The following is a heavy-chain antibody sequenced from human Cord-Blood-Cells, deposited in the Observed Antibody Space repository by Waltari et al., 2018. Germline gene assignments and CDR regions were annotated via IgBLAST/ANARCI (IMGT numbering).Heavy chain of an antibody. J-gene: IGHJ4*02. CDR1: AGPLSSGAYY. CDR2: IYYSGST. D-gene: IGHD6-13*01. Sequence: QVQLQESGPGLGKPSQTLYLTCPVSAGPLSSGAYYSPVIRQPPGKGLEWIGYIYYSGSTYYNPSLKSRVTISVDTSKNQFSLKLSSVTAADTAVYYCARGNGYSSSWFDYWGQGTLVTVSS. CDR3: ARGNGYSSSWFDY. V-gene: IGHV4-30-4*08.